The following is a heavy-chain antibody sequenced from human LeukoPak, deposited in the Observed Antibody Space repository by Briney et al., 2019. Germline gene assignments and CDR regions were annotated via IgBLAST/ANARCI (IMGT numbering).Heavy chain of an antibody. J-gene: IGHJ4*02. CDR2: ISGSGGST. CDR1: GFTFSSYA. D-gene: IGHD1-26*01. V-gene: IGHV3-23*01. Sequence: GGSLRLSCAASGFTFSSYAMSWVRQAPGNGLEWVSAISGSGGSTYYADSVKGRFTISRDNSKNTLYLQMNSLRAEDTAVYYCAKYSGSYYFFDYWGQGTLVTVSS. CDR3: AKYSGSYYFFDY.